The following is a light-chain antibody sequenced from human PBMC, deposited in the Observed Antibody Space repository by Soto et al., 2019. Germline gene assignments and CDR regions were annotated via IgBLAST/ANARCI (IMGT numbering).Light chain of an antibody. J-gene: IGLJ1*01. V-gene: IGLV1-40*01. CDR1: IGAGYD. CDR2: GNN. CDR3: QSYDSSLSAPYV. Sequence: QSVLTQPPSVSGAPGQRVTISCTGSIGAGYDVHWYQQLPGTAPKLLIYGNNNRPSGVPDRFSGSKSGTSASLAITGLQAEDEAGYYCQSYDSSLSAPYVFGTGTKVTVL.